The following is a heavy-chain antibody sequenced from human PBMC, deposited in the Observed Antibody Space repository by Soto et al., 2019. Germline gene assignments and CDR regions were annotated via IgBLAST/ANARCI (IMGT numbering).Heavy chain of an antibody. CDR3: ARWNLQSAGFDY. CDR1: GGSISGDY. V-gene: IGHV4-59*01. J-gene: IGHJ4*02. CDR2: IYYTGTT. Sequence: QVQLQESGPGLVKPSETLSLTCTVSGGSISGDYWSWIRQPPGQGLEWIGYIYYTGTTNYNPSLKSRVTISVDTSKNQFSLKLTSVTAADRAVYYCARWNLQSAGFDYWGQGTLVTVSS. D-gene: IGHD4-4*01.